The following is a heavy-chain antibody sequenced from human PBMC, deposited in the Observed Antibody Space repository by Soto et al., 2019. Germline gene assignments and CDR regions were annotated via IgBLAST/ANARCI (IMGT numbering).Heavy chain of an antibody. Sequence: QVQLQESGPGLVKTSETLSLTCTVSGGSISSYYWSWIRQPPGKGLEWIGYIYYSGSTNYNPSLKSRVTISVDTSKNQFSLKLSSVTAADTAVYYCARHDSGGSYYYYYYMDVWGKGTTVTVSS. CDR2: IYYSGST. D-gene: IGHD2-15*01. V-gene: IGHV4-59*08. CDR1: GGSISSYY. J-gene: IGHJ6*03. CDR3: ARHDSGGSYYYYYYMDV.